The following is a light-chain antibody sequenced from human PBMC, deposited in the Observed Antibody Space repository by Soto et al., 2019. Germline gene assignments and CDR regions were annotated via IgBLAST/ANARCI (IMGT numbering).Light chain of an antibody. J-gene: IGKJ3*01. CDR1: QSVSSSY. CDR2: GAS. Sequence: EIVLTQSPGTLSLSPGERATLSCRASQSVSSSYLAWYQQKPGQAPRLLIYGASSRATGIPDRFSGSGSGTAFSRTISRLAPEDSALYYCQQYGSSPIFTFGRRTKVDIK. CDR3: QQYGSSPIFT. V-gene: IGKV3-20*01.